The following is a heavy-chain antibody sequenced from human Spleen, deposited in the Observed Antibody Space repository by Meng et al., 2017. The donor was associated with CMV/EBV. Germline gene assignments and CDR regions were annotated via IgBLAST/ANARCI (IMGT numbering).Heavy chain of an antibody. CDR1: GGIFNSYT. J-gene: IGHJ4*02. CDR3: ARVRPGGGIDY. Sequence: SVKVSCKSSGGIFNSYTFIWVRQAPGQGPEWMGRITPLLSTATYAQNFQGRITITADKARSTTYMDLIRLTSDDTAVYYCARVRPGGGIDYWGQGTLVTVSS. CDR2: ITPLLSTA. D-gene: IGHD3-16*01. V-gene: IGHV1-69*08.